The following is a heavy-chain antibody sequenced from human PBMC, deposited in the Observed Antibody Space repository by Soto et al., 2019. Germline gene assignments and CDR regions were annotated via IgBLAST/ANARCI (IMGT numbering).Heavy chain of an antibody. D-gene: IGHD3-22*01. CDR2: IYPSDSET. J-gene: IGHJ3*02. CDR3: ARQYYESSGRSDAFDI. CDR1: GETFTSHW. V-gene: IGHV5-51*01. Sequence: PGESKKISCKASGETFTSHWIGWVRKMPGKGLEWMGIIYPSDSETRYSPSFEGQVTISADKSITTAYLQWSSLRASDTAMYYCARQYYESSGRSDAFDIWGQGTLVTVSS.